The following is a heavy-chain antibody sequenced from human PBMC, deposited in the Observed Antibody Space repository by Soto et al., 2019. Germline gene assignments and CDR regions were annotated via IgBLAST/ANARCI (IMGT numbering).Heavy chain of an antibody. J-gene: IGHJ5*02. CDR3: ARDFGDYGDPSWFDL. Sequence: QVQLVQSGAEVKKPGSSVKVSCKASGGTFSSYTISWVRQAPGQGLEWMGRIIPILGIANYAQKFQGRVTITADKSTSTAYMELSSLRSEDTAVYYCARDFGDYGDPSWFDLWGQGTLVTVSS. CDR2: IIPILGIA. V-gene: IGHV1-69*08. D-gene: IGHD4-17*01. CDR1: GGTFSSYT.